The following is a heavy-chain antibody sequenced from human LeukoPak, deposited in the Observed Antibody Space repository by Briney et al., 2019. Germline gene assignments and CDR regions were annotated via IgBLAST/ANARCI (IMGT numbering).Heavy chain of an antibody. CDR1: GYTFTSYG. Sequence: GASVKVSSTASGYTFTSYGISWVRQAPGQGLEWMGWISAYNGNTNYAQKLQGRVTMTTDTSTSTAYMELRSLRSDDTAVYYCARAYGSGSYYNNWFDPWGQGTLVTVSS. J-gene: IGHJ5*02. CDR2: ISAYNGNT. V-gene: IGHV1-18*01. CDR3: ARAYGSGSYYNNWFDP. D-gene: IGHD3-10*01.